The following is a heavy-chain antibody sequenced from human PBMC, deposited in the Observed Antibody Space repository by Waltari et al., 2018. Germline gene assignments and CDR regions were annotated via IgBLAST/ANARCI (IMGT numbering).Heavy chain of an antibody. CDR1: GFTFDDYS. V-gene: IGHV3-9*01. Sequence: EVQVVESGGGSVKPGRSLRLSCLASGFTFDDYSLHWVRQPPGKGREWVSGISWNSGSIDYADSVKGRFAISRDNTKNSLFLEMSSLRIEDTAFYYCVKSQSSTLNDYTNNFDHWGQGTLVTVSS. D-gene: IGHD3-16*01. CDR3: VKSQSSTLNDYTNNFDH. CDR2: ISWNSGSI. J-gene: IGHJ4*02.